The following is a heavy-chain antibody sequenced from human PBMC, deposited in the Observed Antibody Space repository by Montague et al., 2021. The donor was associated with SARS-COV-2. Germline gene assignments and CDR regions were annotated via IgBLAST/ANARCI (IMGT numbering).Heavy chain of an antibody. D-gene: IGHD4-17*01. V-gene: IGHV4-39*01. CDR3: ARLYGSSFDY. CDR2: FYYAGGT. CDR1: GGSVSSVNSH. J-gene: IGHJ4*02. Sequence: SETLSLTCTVSGGSVSSVNSHWSWLRQPPGKGLESIGSFYYAGGTQYNPSLKSRVTISVDTSNDQFSLKMNSVTAADTAVYFCARLYGSSFDYWGQGTLVTVSS.